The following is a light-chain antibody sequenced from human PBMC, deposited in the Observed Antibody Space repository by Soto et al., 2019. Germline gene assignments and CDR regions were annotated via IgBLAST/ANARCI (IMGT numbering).Light chain of an antibody. CDR1: QSVTNN. CDR2: GAS. Sequence: EIVLTQSPATLSLSPGERSTLSCRASQSVTNNLAWYQQRPGQAPRLLIYGASSRATGIPDRFTGSGSGTDFTLTINRLEPEDFAVYHCQQYGSSPWTFGQGTRLEIK. J-gene: IGKJ5*01. V-gene: IGKV3-20*01. CDR3: QQYGSSPWT.